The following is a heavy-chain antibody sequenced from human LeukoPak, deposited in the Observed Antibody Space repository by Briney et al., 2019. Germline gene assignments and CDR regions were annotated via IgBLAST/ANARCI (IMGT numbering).Heavy chain of an antibody. Sequence: SQALSLTCIVSGGSISSGVYYWRWTRQHPGKGLEWLGYIYYSGSTYYNTALKSRVTISVDTSKNQSSLKLSSVTTADTAVYYCARVPSYDSSGYYVRYWYFDLWGRGTLVTVSS. D-gene: IGHD3-22*01. CDR1: GGSISSGVYY. CDR3: ARVPSYDSSGYYVRYWYFDL. J-gene: IGHJ2*01. CDR2: IYYSGST. V-gene: IGHV4-31*03.